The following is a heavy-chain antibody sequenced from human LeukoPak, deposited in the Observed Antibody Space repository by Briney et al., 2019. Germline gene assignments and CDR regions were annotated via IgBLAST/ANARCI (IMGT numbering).Heavy chain of an antibody. Sequence: PSETLSLTCAVYGGSFSGYYWSWIRQPPGKGLEWIGEINHSGSTNYNPSLMSRVTISAGTSKKFFSLNLSSVTAADTAVYYCASGTLAAEVFDDWGQGTLVTVSS. CDR1: GGSFSGYY. CDR2: INHSGST. CDR3: ASGTLAAEVFDD. J-gene: IGHJ5*02. D-gene: IGHD6-13*01. V-gene: IGHV4-34*01.